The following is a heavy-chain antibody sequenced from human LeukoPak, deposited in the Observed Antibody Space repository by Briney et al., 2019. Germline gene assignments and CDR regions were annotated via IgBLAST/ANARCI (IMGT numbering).Heavy chain of an antibody. V-gene: IGHV1-2*02. CDR1: GYTFTGYY. CDR3: ARDSSGYDFWSGYYNYDYGMDV. CDR2: INPNSGGT. J-gene: IGHJ6*02. Sequence: ASVKVSCKASGYTFTGYYMHWVGQPPGQGLEWMGWINPNSGGTNYAQKFQGRVTMTRDTSISTAYMELSRPRSDDTAVYYCARDSSGYDFWSGYYNYDYGMDVWGQGTTVTVSS. D-gene: IGHD3-3*01.